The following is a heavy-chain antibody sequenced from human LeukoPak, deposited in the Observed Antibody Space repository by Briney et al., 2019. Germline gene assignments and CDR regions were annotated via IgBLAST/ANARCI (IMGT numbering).Heavy chain of an antibody. V-gene: IGHV3-23*01. CDR2: ISGSGDST. D-gene: IGHD1-1*01. J-gene: IGHJ4*02. Sequence: GGSLRLSCAASGFTFSNYAMTWVRQAPGKGLEWVSGISGSGDSTYSADSVKGRITISRDNSENTLYLQMDNLRGEDTAVYYCAKALHDSRGYFDYWGQGVVVTVSS. CDR3: AKALHDSRGYFDY. CDR1: GFTFSNYA.